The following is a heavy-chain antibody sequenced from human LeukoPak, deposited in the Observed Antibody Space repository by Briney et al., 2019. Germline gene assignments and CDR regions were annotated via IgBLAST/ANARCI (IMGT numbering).Heavy chain of an antibody. D-gene: IGHD4-17*01. CDR3: TRDTGTTGEVKFDP. J-gene: IGHJ5*02. V-gene: IGHV4-59*12. CDR1: GGSISSYY. CDR2: IYYSGST. Sequence: SETLSLTCTVSGGSISSYYWSWIRQPPGKGLEWIGYIYYSGSTSYNPSLKSRVTISVDTSKKQFSLKLSSVTAADTAVYFCTRDTGTTGEVKFDPWGQGTLVTVSS.